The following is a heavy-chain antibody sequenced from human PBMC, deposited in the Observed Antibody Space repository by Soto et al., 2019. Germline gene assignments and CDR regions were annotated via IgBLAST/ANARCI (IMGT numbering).Heavy chain of an antibody. J-gene: IGHJ4*02. V-gene: IGHV3-30*18. CDR3: AKGRGNYWAIDS. CDR1: GFTFSSYG. Sequence: GGSLRLSCAASGFTFSSYGMHWVRQAPGKGLEWVAVILSDGNNKFYADSVKGRFTISRDNSKNTLCLQMDSLRVEDTAVYYCAKGRGNYWAIDSWGQGTLVTVSS. D-gene: IGHD1-7*01. CDR2: ILSDGNNK.